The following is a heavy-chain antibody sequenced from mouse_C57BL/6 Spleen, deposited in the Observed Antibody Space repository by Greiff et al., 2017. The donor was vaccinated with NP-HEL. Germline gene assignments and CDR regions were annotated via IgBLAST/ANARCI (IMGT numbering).Heavy chain of an antibody. D-gene: IGHD2-2*01. CDR2: IYPGDGDT. J-gene: IGHJ1*03. CDR1: GYAFSSSW. Sequence: QVQLQQSGPELVKPGASVKISCKASGYAFSSSWMNWVKQRPGKGLEWIGRIYPGDGDTNYNGKFKGTATLTADKSSSTAYMQLSSLTSEDSAVYFCARGWLRRDWYFDVWGTGTTVTVSS. CDR3: ARGWLRRDWYFDV. V-gene: IGHV1-82*01.